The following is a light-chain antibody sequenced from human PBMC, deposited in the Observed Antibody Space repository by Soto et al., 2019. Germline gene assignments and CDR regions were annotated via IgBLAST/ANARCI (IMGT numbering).Light chain of an antibody. Sequence: EIVLTQSPGTLSLSPGERATLSCRASQSISSSYLAWYQQKPGQAPRLLIYAASSRATGIPDRFSGSGSGSDFTLTICSLEPEDFALYYCQQYGSSSYTFGQGTQLEIK. CDR2: AAS. V-gene: IGKV3-20*01. CDR3: QQYGSSSYT. J-gene: IGKJ2*01. CDR1: QSISSSY.